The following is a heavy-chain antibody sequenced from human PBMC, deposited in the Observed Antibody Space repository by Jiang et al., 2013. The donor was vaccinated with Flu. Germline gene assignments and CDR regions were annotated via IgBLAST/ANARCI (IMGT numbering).Heavy chain of an antibody. Sequence: GLVKPSETLSLTCTVSGGSISSYYWSWIRQPPGKGLGCIGYIYYRGSTHYNPSLKSRVTISVDSSKNQFSLKLSSVTAADTAVYYCARLLSNTVVTQPYYFDYWGQGTLVTVSS. CDR2: IYYRGST. CDR3: ARLLSNTVVTQPYYFDY. J-gene: IGHJ4*02. CDR1: GGSISSYY. D-gene: IGHD2-21*02. V-gene: IGHV4-59*08.